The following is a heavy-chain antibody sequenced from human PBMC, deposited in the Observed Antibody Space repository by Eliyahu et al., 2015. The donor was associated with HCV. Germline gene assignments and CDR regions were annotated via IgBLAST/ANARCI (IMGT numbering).Heavy chain of an antibody. CDR3: TTGAPGGFDYYLDV. D-gene: IGHD3-10*01. CDR2: IKSKTDGGTT. CDR1: GFTFXXSW. J-gene: IGHJ6*03. Sequence: EVQLVESGGGLVKPGGSXRPSCAASGFTFXXSWMXWGRQAPGKGLEWIGRIKSKTDGGTTDYAAPVKGRFTISRDDSKSTLYLQMNSLKTEDTAVYYCTTGAPGGFDYYLDVWGQGTTVTVSS. V-gene: IGHV3-15*01.